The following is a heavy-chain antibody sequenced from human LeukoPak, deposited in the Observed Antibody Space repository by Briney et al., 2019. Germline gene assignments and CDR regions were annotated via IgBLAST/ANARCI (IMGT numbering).Heavy chain of an antibody. CDR2: INPNSGGT. V-gene: IGHV1-2*02. J-gene: IGHJ5*02. CDR1: GYIFTGYY. CDR3: ARQNEGNNWLNNWFDP. Sequence: ASVKVSCKTSGYIFTGYYMHRVRQAPGQGLEWMGWINPNSGGTNYAQKFQGRVTMTGDTSISTAYMELSRLRSDDTAVYYCARQNEGNNWLNNWFDPWGQGTLVTVSS. D-gene: IGHD1-1*01.